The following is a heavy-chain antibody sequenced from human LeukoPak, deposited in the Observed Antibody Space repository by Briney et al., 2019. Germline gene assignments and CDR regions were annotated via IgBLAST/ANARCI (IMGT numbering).Heavy chain of an antibody. CDR1: GFTFSSYA. Sequence: GGSLRLSCAASGFTFSSYAMHWVRQAPGKGLEWVAVISYDGSNKYYADSVKGRFTISRDNSKNTLYLQMNSLRAEDTAVYYCAREMGPGGDYGDPLDYWGQGTLVTVSS. CDR2: ISYDGSNK. V-gene: IGHV3-30-3*01. J-gene: IGHJ4*02. CDR3: AREMGPGGDYGDPLDY. D-gene: IGHD4-17*01.